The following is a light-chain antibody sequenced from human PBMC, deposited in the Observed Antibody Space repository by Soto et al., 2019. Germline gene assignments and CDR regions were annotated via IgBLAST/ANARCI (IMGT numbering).Light chain of an antibody. CDR2: AAS. Sequence: EIVLTQSPGTLSLSPGERATLSCRASQTVSSSYLAWYQQKPGQAPSLLIYAASARATGIPDRFSGSGSGTDFTLTISRLEPEDFAVYYCQQYATSPWTFGQGTQVEIK. CDR3: QQYATSPWT. CDR1: QTVSSSY. J-gene: IGKJ1*01. V-gene: IGKV3-20*01.